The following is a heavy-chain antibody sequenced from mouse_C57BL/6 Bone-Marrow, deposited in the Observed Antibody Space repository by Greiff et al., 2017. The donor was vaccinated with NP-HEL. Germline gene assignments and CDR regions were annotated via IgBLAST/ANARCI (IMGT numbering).Heavy chain of an antibody. D-gene: IGHD1-1*01. J-gene: IGHJ1*03. CDR2: ISNLAYSI. Sequence: EVKLMESGGGLVQPGGSLKLSCAASGFTFSDYGMAWVRQAPRKGPEGVAFISNLAYSIYYADTVNGRFTISRENAKITLYLEMSSLRSEDTAMYYCARQKLLRWYFDVWGTGTTVTVSS. CDR1: GFTFSDYG. V-gene: IGHV5-15*01. CDR3: ARQKLLRWYFDV.